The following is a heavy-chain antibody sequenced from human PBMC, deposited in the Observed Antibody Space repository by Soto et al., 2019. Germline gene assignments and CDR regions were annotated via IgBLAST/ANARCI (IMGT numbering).Heavy chain of an antibody. CDR3: AKYKRGIVLVPAALDDY. J-gene: IGHJ4*02. D-gene: IGHD2-2*01. V-gene: IGHV3-30*18. Sequence: LRLSCAASGFTFSSYGMPWVRQAPGKGLEWVAVISYDGSNKYYADSVKGRFTISRDNSKNTLYLQMNSLRAEDTAVYYCAKYKRGIVLVPAALDDYWGQGTLVTVSS. CDR1: GFTFSSYG. CDR2: ISYDGSNK.